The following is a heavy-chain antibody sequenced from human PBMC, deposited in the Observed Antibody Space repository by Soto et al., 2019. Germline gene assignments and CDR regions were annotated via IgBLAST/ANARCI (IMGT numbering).Heavy chain of an antibody. D-gene: IGHD4-17*01. CDR1: GGSISNFY. J-gene: IGHJ5*02. V-gene: IGHV4-59*08. Sequence: SETLSLTCTVSGGSISNFYWSWIRQPPGKGLEWIGYVYYTGSTSYNPSLKRRVTLSVDTSRNQFSLRLSSVTAADTAVYYCARHKATVTTCWFDPWGQGTLVTVSS. CDR2: VYYTGST. CDR3: ARHKATVTTCWFDP.